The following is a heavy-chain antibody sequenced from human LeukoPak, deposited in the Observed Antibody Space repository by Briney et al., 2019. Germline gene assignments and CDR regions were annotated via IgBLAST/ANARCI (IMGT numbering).Heavy chain of an antibody. V-gene: IGHV4-59*08. D-gene: IGHD2-2*01. J-gene: IGHJ4*02. CDR3: ARRGGYCSSTSCYDYFDY. Sequence: PSETLSLTCTVSGGSISSYYWSWIRQPPGKGLEWIGYIYYSGSTNYNPSLKSRVTISVDTSKNQFSLKLSSVTAADTAVYYCARRGGYCSSTSCYDYFDYWGQGTLVTVSS. CDR1: GGSISSYY. CDR2: IYYSGST.